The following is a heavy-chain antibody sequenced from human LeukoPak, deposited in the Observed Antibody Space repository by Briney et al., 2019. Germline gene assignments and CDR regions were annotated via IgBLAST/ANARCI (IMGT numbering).Heavy chain of an antibody. J-gene: IGHJ4*02. CDR2: INGSGSST. D-gene: IGHD3-22*01. CDR3: AKGKDTYSFDSSGYYFGEY. CDR1: GFTVSSSY. V-gene: IGHV3-23*01. Sequence: PGGSLRLSCAASGFTVSSSYMSWVRQAPGKGLEWVSAINGSGSSTYYADSVKGRLTISRDNSKNTLYLQMNSLRAEDTAVYYCAKGKDTYSFDSSGYYFGEYWGQGTLVTVSS.